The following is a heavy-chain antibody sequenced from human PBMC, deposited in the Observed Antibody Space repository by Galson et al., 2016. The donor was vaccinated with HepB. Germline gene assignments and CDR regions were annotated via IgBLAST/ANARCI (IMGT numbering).Heavy chain of an antibody. D-gene: IGHD6-19*01. J-gene: IGHJ4*02. CDR2: ISSYNDNT. CDR1: GYTFPTSG. CDR3: ARDLPVHLYSSGKGIDY. Sequence: SCKASGYTFPTSGISWVRQAPGRGLEWMGWISSYNDNTNFAQKFQGRFTMTRDTSTSTAYMELRTLRADDTAVYYCARDLPVHLYSSGKGIDYWGQGTLVTVSS. V-gene: IGHV1-18*01.